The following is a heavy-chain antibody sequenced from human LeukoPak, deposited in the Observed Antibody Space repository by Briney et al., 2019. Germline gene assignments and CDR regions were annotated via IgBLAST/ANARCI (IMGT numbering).Heavy chain of an antibody. CDR3: TKDRFLGFQD. Sequence: PGGSLRLSCAASGFMFSNYVMNWVRQAPGKGLEWVAAISGSSSPTYYADSVKGRFTISRDNSKNMVYLQMNSLTAEDTALYYCTKDRFLGFQDWGQGTLVTVSS. CDR1: GFMFSNYV. V-gene: IGHV3-23*01. J-gene: IGHJ1*01. D-gene: IGHD3-3*01. CDR2: ISGSSSPT.